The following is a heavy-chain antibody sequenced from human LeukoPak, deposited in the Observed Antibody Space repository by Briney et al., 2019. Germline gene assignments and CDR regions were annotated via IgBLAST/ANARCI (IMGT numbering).Heavy chain of an antibody. J-gene: IGHJ1*01. CDR1: GFTFSAYS. Sequence: KSGGSLRLSCAASGFTFSAYSMNWLRQAPGKGLEWVSSISSSSSYIYYADSVKGRFTISRDNAKNTLYLQMNSLRAEDTAVYYCARADYVWGSYNHWGQGTLVTVSS. V-gene: IGHV3-21*01. CDR2: ISSSSSYI. D-gene: IGHD3-16*01. CDR3: ARADYVWGSYNH.